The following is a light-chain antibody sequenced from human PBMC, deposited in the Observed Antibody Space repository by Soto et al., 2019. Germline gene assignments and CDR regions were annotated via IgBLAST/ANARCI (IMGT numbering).Light chain of an antibody. CDR1: QSVASN. Sequence: EIXXTXXXXSLSVSPGDGATLXCWASQSVASNVAWYRQKPGQGPRLLIHGASTRAAGVPARFSGSGXXXXXXXXISSLQSEDFAIYYCQQYHNWPPQYTFGQGTELQXK. V-gene: IGKV3-15*01. J-gene: IGKJ2*01. CDR2: GAS. CDR3: QQYHNWPPQYT.